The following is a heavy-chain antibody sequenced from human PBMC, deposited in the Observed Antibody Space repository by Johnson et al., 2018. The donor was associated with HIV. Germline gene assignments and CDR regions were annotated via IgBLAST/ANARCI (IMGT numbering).Heavy chain of an antibody. J-gene: IGHJ3*02. CDR1: GFTFSSYA. CDR2: ISYSGSNK. V-gene: IGHV3-30*04. Sequence: QMLLVESGGGLVQPGGSLRLSCVVSGFTFSSYAMHWVRQAPGKGLEWVSIISYSGSNKYYADSVKGRFTISRDNSKNTLYLQMNSLRPEDTAVYYCARDRAIVVAYDAFDIWGQGTMVTVSS. D-gene: IGHD3-22*01. CDR3: ARDRAIVVAYDAFDI.